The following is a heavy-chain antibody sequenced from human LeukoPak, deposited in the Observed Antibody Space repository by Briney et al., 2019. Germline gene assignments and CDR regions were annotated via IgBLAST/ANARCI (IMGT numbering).Heavy chain of an antibody. V-gene: IGHV3-30*04. CDR1: GFTFSSYA. CDR2: TSYDGSNT. Sequence: GGSLRLSCVSSGFTFSSYAMHWVRQAPGKGLEWVAVTSYDGSNTFYADSGKGRFTISRDNAKNSLYLQMNSLRAEDTAVYYCARRAHDFVWGSNNYDVFDIWGQGTMVIVSS. J-gene: IGHJ3*02. D-gene: IGHD3-16*01. CDR3: ARRAHDFVWGSNNYDVFDI.